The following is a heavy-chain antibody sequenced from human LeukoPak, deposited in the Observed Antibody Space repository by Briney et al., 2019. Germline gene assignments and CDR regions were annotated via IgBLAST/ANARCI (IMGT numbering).Heavy chain of an antibody. V-gene: IGHV3-23*01. CDR2: ISASGGSA. CDR1: GFTFSSYA. Sequence: PGGSLRLSCEASGFTFSSYAMSWVRQAPGKGLEWVSAISASGGSAYYADSVKGRFTISRDNSKNTLYLQMNSLRAEDTAVYYCATHVPTVYGDYGENYYYYYYMDVWGKGTTVTVSS. J-gene: IGHJ6*03. D-gene: IGHD4-17*01. CDR3: ATHVPTVYGDYGENYYYYYYMDV.